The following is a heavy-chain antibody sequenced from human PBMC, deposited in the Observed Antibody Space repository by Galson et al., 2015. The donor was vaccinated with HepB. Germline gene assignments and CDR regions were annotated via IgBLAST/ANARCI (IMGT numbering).Heavy chain of an antibody. CDR1: GYSFTSYW. V-gene: IGHV5-51*01. Sequence: QSGAEVKKPGESLKISCKGSGYSFTSYWIGWVRQMPGKGLEWMGIIYPGDSDTRYSPSFQGQVTISADKSISTAYLQWSSLKASDTAMYYCARHNRRMGQLVLRRRGWFDPWGQGTLVTVSS. CDR3: ARHNRRMGQLVLRRRGWFDP. J-gene: IGHJ5*02. D-gene: IGHD6-6*01. CDR2: IYPGDSDT.